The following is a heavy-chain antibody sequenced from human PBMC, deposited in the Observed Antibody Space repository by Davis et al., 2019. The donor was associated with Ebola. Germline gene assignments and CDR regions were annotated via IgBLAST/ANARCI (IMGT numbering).Heavy chain of an antibody. CDR1: GFTFSNYD. CDR2: ISSGSSTI. D-gene: IGHD3-22*01. J-gene: IGHJ4*02. CDR3: ASLYYYDPSGYKPY. V-gene: IGHV3-48*03. Sequence: GESLNISCAASGFTFSNYDMNWVRQAPGKGLEWVSFISSGSSTIDYADSVKGRFTISRDNAKNSLYLQMNSLRAEDTAVYYCASLYYYDPSGYKPYWGQGTLVTVSS.